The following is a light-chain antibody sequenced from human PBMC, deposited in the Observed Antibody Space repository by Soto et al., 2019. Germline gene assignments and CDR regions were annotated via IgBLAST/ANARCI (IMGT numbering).Light chain of an antibody. Sequence: EIVMTQSPATLSVSPGERATLSCRASQTVGSDLVLYQQKPGHPPRLLIYGASTRATGIPARFSGSGSGTEFTLTISSLQSEDFAVYYCQQYYNWPTFGQGTKVDIK. V-gene: IGKV3-15*01. CDR2: GAS. CDR1: QTVGSD. J-gene: IGKJ1*01. CDR3: QQYYNWPT.